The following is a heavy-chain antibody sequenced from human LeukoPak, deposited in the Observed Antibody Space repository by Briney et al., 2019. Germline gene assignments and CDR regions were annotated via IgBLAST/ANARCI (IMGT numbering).Heavy chain of an antibody. CDR3: ARGVTIFGVATNWFDP. CDR2: IYHSGST. J-gene: IGHJ5*02. D-gene: IGHD3-3*01. V-gene: IGHV4-30-2*01. CDR1: GGSISSGGYS. Sequence: SETLSLTCTVSGGSISSGGYSWSWIRQPPGKGLEWIGYIYHSGSTYYNPSLKSRVTISVDRSKNQFSLKLSSVTAADTAVYYCARGVTIFGVATNWFDPWGQGTLVTVSS.